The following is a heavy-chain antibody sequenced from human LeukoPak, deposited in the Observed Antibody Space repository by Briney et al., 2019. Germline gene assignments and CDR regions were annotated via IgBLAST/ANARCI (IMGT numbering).Heavy chain of an antibody. CDR1: GFTFSSYA. V-gene: IGHV3-23*01. Sequence: GGSLRLSCAASGFTFSSYAMSWVRQAPGKGLEWVSVISGSGGSPYYADSVKGRFSISRDNSKNTLHLQMNSLRAEDTAVYYCAKDYCSGGSCYSGHDYWGQGTLVTVSS. D-gene: IGHD2-15*01. CDR2: ISGSGGSP. CDR3: AKDYCSGGSCYSGHDY. J-gene: IGHJ4*02.